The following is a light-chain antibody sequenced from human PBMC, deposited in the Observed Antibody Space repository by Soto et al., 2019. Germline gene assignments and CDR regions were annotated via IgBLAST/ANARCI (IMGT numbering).Light chain of an antibody. J-gene: IGKJ4*01. Sequence: DIQLTQSPSFLSASVGDRVTITCRTSQDISSYLAWYQQKPGKAPQLLISAASTLQSGVPSRFSGSGPGTEFTLTISSLQPEDVPTAYCQQLKSYPLSFGGGTKVEI. CDR3: QQLKSYPLS. CDR2: AAS. CDR1: QDISSY. V-gene: IGKV1-9*01.